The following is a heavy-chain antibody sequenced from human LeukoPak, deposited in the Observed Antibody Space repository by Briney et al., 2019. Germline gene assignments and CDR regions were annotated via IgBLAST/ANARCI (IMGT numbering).Heavy chain of an antibody. CDR2: IIPIFGTA. J-gene: IGHJ6*03. Sequence: GASVKVSCKASGYTFTGYYMHWVRQAPGQGLEWMGGIIPIFGTANCAQKFRGRVTITADKSTRTAYMELSSLRSEDTAVYYCARDPGLTTDYYYMDVWGKGTTVTVSS. D-gene: IGHD1-1*01. CDR1: GYTFTGYY. CDR3: ARDPGLTTDYYYMDV. V-gene: IGHV1-69*06.